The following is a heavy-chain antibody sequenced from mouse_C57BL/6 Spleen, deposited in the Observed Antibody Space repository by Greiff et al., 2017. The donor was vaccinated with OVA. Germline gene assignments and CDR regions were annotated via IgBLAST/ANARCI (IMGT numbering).Heavy chain of an antibody. J-gene: IGHJ2*01. CDR2: INPNNGGT. CDR1: GYTFTDYY. Sequence: VQLQQSGPELVKPGASVKISCKASGYTFTDYYMNWVKQSHGKSLEWIGDINPNNGGTSYNQKFKGKATLTVDKSSSTAYMELRSLTSEDSAVYYCARSGLGPYYFDYWGQGTTLTVSS. V-gene: IGHV1-26*01. CDR3: ARSGLGPYYFDY. D-gene: IGHD4-1*01.